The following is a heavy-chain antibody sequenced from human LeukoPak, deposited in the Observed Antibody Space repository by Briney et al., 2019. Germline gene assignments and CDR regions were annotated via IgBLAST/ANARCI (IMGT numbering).Heavy chain of an antibody. Sequence: GGSLRLSCAASGFTFSTYWMSWVRQARGKGLEWVATIKQDGSEKYYVDSLKGRFTISRDNAKNSLYLQMSSLRAEDTAVYYCASAGNTHFDYWGQGTLVTVSS. J-gene: IGHJ4*02. D-gene: IGHD4-23*01. V-gene: IGHV3-7*01. CDR3: ASAGNTHFDY. CDR2: IKQDGSEK. CDR1: GFTFSTYW.